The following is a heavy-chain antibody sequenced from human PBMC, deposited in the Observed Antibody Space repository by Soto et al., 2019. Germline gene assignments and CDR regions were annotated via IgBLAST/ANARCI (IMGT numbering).Heavy chain of an antibody. J-gene: IGHJ4*02. V-gene: IGHV3-30*03. CDR1: GFTFSSFG. Sequence: QVLLVEAGGGVVQPVRSLRISCAVSGFTFSSFGMHWVRQAPGKGLEWVAVISDDGRSKHYADSRKGRFTISRDNSTNTLYLQMDSLGTEDTAVYYCATDRWGAFGDLDLPGYWGQGTLVTVSS. D-gene: IGHD4-17*01. CDR2: ISDDGRSK. CDR3: ATDRWGAFGDLDLPGY.